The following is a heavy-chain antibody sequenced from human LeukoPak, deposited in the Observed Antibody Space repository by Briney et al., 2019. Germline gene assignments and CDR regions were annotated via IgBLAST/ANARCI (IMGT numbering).Heavy chain of an antibody. Sequence: GGSLRLSCAASGFTFSNAWMSWVRQAPGKGLEWVGRIKSKTDGGTTDYAAPVKGRFTISRDDAKNSLYLQMNSLRAEDTAVYHCARAVGNYAYTDAFDIWGQGTMVTVSS. CDR2: IKSKTDGGTT. J-gene: IGHJ3*02. D-gene: IGHD1-7*01. CDR3: ARAVGNYAYTDAFDI. CDR1: GFTFSNAW. V-gene: IGHV3-15*01.